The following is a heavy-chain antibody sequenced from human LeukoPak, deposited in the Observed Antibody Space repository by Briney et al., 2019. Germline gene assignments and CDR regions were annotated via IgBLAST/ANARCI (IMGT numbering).Heavy chain of an antibody. D-gene: IGHD5-18*01. V-gene: IGHV3-48*01. CDR3: AKEGVDTAMYAFDI. CDR2: ISRDSDIR. J-gene: IGHJ3*02. Sequence: GGSLRLSCAASGFIFGRDSMNWVRQAPGRGLEWISYISRDSDIRYYADSVRGRFHISRDNARNSLYLQMNSLRTEDTALYYCAKEGVDTAMYAFDIWGQGTMVTVSS. CDR1: GFIFGRDS.